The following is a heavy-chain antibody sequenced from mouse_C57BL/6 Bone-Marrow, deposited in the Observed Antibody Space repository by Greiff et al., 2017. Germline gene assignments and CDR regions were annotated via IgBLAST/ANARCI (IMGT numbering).Heavy chain of an antibody. CDR1: GFNIKDDY. CDR3: TTFYDYSYYFDY. V-gene: IGHV14-4*01. CDR2: IDPENGDT. J-gene: IGHJ2*01. D-gene: IGHD2-4*01. Sequence: VQLQQSGAELVRPGASVKLSCTASGFNIKDDYMHWVKQRPEQGLEWIGWIDPENGDTEYASKFQGKATITADTSSNTTYLQLSSLTSEDTAVYYWTTFYDYSYYFDYWGQGTTLTVSS.